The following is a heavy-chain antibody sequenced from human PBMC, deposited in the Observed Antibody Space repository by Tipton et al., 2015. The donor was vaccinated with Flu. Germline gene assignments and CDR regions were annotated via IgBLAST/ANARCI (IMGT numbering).Heavy chain of an antibody. J-gene: IGHJ4*02. D-gene: IGHD2-2*01. CDR2: INPKTGGT. V-gene: IGHV1-2*02. Sequence: QLVQSGAEVKKPGASMKVSCKASGYTFIGHYMHWVRQAPGQGLEWLGWINPKTGGTNYAQKFQGRVTLTRDTSLSTAYMELNRLSFDDPAVYYWGREMPAISSFDSWGQGTLVTVSS. CDR1: GYTFIGHY. CDR3: GREMPAISSFDS.